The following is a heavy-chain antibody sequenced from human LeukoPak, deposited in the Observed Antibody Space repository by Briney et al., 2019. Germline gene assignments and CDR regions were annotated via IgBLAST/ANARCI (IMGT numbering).Heavy chain of an antibody. CDR3: ARNRDGYNSFDY. D-gene: IGHD5-24*01. CDR2: IYYSGST. J-gene: IGHJ4*02. V-gene: IGHV4-59*08. CDR1: GGSISSYY. Sequence: SETLSLTCTVSGGSISSYYWSWIRQPPGKGLEWIGYIYYSGSTNYNPSLKSRVTISVDTSKNQFSLKLSSVTAADTAVYYCARNRDGYNSFDYWGQGTLVTVAS.